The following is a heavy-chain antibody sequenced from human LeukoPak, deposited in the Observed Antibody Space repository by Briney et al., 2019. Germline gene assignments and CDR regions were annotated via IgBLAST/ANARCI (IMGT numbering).Heavy chain of an antibody. V-gene: IGHV4-59*12. CDR1: GGSISSYY. D-gene: IGHD3-22*01. Sequence: SETLSLTCTVSGGSISSYYWSWMPQPPGKGLEWIGYIYYSGSTNYNPSLKSRVTISVHTSKNQFPLKLSSVTAADTAVYYCARVWYYYDSSGYYYARTSTGWFDPWGQGTLVTVSS. J-gene: IGHJ5*02. CDR3: ARVWYYYDSSGYYYARTSTGWFDP. CDR2: IYYSGST.